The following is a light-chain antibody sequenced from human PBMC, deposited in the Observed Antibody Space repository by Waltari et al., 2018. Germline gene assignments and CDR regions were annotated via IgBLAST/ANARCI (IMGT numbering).Light chain of an antibody. CDR1: SAIIGARYY. CDR3: RSYDSSLCGVI. V-gene: IGLV1-40*01. Sequence: QSVLTQPPSVSGAPGQRTPIPCTGSSAIIGARYYVHCYLQLPETAPKLLILGNNTRPSGVPDRFSASKSATSAALAITGLQAEDEADYYCRSYDSSLCGVIFGRGTKLTVL. CDR2: GNN. J-gene: IGLJ2*01.